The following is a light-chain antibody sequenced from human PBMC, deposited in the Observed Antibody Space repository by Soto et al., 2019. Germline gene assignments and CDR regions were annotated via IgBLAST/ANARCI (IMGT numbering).Light chain of an antibody. CDR3: QQYDGSNFT. CDR2: AAS. J-gene: IGKJ3*01. CDR1: QSPSSFL. V-gene: IGKV3-20*01. Sequence: DIVLTQSPDTLSLSPGERATLSCRASQSPSSFLLAWYQQKPGQAPRPLISAASTSATGIPDRFSGSGSGTEFTLTISRLEPEDVAVYECQQYDGSNFTFGPGTRIDFK.